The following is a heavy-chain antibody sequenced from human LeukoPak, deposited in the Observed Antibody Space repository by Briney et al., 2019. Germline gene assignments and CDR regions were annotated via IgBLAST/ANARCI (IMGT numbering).Heavy chain of an antibody. J-gene: IGHJ3*02. D-gene: IGHD3-9*01. V-gene: IGHV4-61*02. CDR2: IYTSGST. Sequence: PSQTLSLTCTVSGRSISSGSYYWSWIRQPAGKGLEWIGRIYTSGSTNYNPSLKSRVTISVDTSKNQFSLKLSSVTAADTAVYYCAREPDGLRYFDRVKAFDIWGQGTMVTVSS. CDR3: AREPDGLRYFDRVKAFDI. CDR1: GRSISSGSYY.